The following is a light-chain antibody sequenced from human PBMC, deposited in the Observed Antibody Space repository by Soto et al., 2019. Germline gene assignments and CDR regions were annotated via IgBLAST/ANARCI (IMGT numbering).Light chain of an antibody. CDR3: QQYGSSLIT. CDR2: GAS. V-gene: IGKV3-20*01. CDR1: QSVSSRY. Sequence: EIVLTQSPGTLSLSPGERATLSCWASQSVSSRYLGWYQQKPGQAPRLLIYGASSRATGIPDRFSGSGSGTDFTLTISRLEPEDFAVYYCQQYGSSLITFGQGTRLEIK. J-gene: IGKJ5*01.